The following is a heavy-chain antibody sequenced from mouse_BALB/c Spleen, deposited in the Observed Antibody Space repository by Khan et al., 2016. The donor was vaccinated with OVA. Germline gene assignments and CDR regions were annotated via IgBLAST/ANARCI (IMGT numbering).Heavy chain of an antibody. V-gene: IGHV2-6-4*01. J-gene: IGHJ4*01. Sequence: QVQLKQSGPGLVAPSQSLSITCTVSGFSLSRYNIHWVRQPPGKGLEWLGMIWGGGGTDYNSTLKSRLSNSKDNSKSQVFLKMNSLQTVDTAMYYCARAYYRYDGYYAMDYWGQGTSVTVSS. CDR3: ARAYYRYDGYYAMDY. CDR2: IWGGGGT. CDR1: GFSLSRYN. D-gene: IGHD2-14*01.